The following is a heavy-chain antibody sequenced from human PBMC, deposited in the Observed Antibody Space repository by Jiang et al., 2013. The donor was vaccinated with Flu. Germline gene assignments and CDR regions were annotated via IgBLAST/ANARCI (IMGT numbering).Heavy chain of an antibody. J-gene: IGHJ5*02. Sequence: GAEVKKPGASVKVSCKTSGYMFSAYAITWVRQAPGQGLEWMGRISGHNNNTDYAQKFQGRVTMTTDTFASTAYMELTSLTSDDTAVYYCAREGVWGGYSSSWPGEHWFDPWGQGTLVTVSS. D-gene: IGHD6-13*01. CDR2: ISGHNNNT. V-gene: IGHV1-18*01. CDR1: GYMFSAYA. CDR3: AREGVWGGYSSSWPGEHWFDP.